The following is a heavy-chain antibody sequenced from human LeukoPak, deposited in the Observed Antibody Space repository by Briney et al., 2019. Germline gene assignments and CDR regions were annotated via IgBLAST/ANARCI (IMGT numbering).Heavy chain of an antibody. CDR1: GFMFSSYG. V-gene: IGHV3-48*02. CDR3: ARAMRSGYDY. J-gene: IGHJ4*02. Sequence: GGSLRLSCAASGFMFSSYGMNWVRQAPGRRLEWVSYISPSSDSIYYTDSLKGRFTISRDNAEHSLYLQMNSLRDEDTAVYYCARAMRSGYDYWGQGTPVTLSS. D-gene: IGHD5-12*01. CDR2: ISPSSDSI.